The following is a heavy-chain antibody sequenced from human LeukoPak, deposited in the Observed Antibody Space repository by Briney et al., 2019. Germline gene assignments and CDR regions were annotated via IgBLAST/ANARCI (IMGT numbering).Heavy chain of an antibody. CDR3: ARGGYDLEY. J-gene: IGHJ4*02. CDR1: GYTFTGYY. Sequence: ASVKVSCKASGYTFTGYYIQWVRQAPGQGLEWMGWINPFSGGTKYAQKFQGWVTMTRDTSISTAYMELSRLTSDDTAVYYCARGGYDLEYWGQGTLVTVSS. V-gene: IGHV1-2*04. D-gene: IGHD3-22*01. CDR2: INPFSGGT.